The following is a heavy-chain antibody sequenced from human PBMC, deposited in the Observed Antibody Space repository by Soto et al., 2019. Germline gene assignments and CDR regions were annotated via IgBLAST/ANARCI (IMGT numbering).Heavy chain of an antibody. V-gene: IGHV5-10-1*01. CDR3: ARHPISGGYNSVRIDS. CDR2: IDPTDSYT. Sequence: PGESLKISCQVSGYTFSTYWIVWVRQMPGKALEWMGQIDPTDSYTKYSPSFQGHVTISVDKSVSAAYLQWSSVKASDTAIYYCARHPISGGYNSVRIDSWGQGTLVRVSS. CDR1: GYTFSTYW. D-gene: IGHD5-12*01. J-gene: IGHJ4*02.